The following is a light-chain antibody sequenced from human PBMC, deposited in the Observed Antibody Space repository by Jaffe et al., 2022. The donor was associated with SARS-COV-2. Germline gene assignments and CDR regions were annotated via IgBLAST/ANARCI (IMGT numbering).Light chain of an antibody. J-gene: IGKJ3*01. CDR2: LAS. CDR3: VQALQPPHA. V-gene: IGKV2-28*01. CDR1: QSLLHSNGNNY. Sequence: DIVMTQSPLSLPVTPGEPASISCRSSQSLLHSNGNNYVDWYLQKPGQSPQLLIFLASTRASGVPDRFSGSGSGTDFTLKISMVGPEDVGVYYCVQALQPPHAFGPGTTVDI.